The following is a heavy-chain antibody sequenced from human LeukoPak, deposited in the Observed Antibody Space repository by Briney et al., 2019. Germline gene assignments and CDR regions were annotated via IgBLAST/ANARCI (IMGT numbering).Heavy chain of an antibody. CDR3: ARLSIRYCTNGVCPLDY. D-gene: IGHD2-8*01. CDR2: IYPGDSDP. J-gene: IGHJ4*02. V-gene: IGHV5-51*01. CDR1: GYSFISYW. Sequence: GESLKTSCQASGYSFISYWIGWVRQMPGKGLEWMGIIYPGDSDPRYSPSFQGQVTMSVDKSISTAYLQWSSLKASDTAMYFCARLSIRYCTNGVCPLDYWGQGTLVTVSS.